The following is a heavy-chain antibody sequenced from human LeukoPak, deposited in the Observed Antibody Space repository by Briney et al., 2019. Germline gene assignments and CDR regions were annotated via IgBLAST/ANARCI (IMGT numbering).Heavy chain of an antibody. Sequence: GESLRISCEGSGYTFTSYWITWVRQMPGKGLEWMGSIDPGASYINYSPSIQGHVSISFDKSISTAYLQWSSLKASDTAMYYCARGAYTYDYWGQGTLVTVSS. CDR1: GYTFTSYW. CDR3: ARGAYTYDY. V-gene: IGHV5-10-1*01. J-gene: IGHJ4*02. CDR2: IDPGASYI. D-gene: IGHD5-18*01.